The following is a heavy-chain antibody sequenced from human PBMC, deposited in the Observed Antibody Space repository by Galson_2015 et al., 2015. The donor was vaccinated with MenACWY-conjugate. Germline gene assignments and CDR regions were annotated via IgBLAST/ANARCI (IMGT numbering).Heavy chain of an antibody. J-gene: IGHJ3*02. V-gene: IGHV3-33*06. CDR3: AEDGGSFWGGIDI. Sequence: VLWSNGINNYYADSVKGRFTFSRDNFNNMLYLQMNSLRAEDTAVYHCAEDGGSFWGGIDIWGQGTMVTVSS. CDR2: LWSNGINN. D-gene: IGHD1-26*01.